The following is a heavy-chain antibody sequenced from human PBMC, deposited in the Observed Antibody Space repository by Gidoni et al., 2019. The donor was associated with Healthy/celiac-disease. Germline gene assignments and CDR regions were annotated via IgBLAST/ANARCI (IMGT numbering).Heavy chain of an antibody. J-gene: IGHJ4*02. CDR1: GFTFSSYW. V-gene: IGHV3-7*01. CDR2: IKQDGSEK. D-gene: IGHD3-10*01. Sequence: EVQLVESGGGLVQPGGSLRLSCAASGFTFSSYWMSWVRQAPGKGLEWVANIKQDGSEKYYVDSVKGRFTISRDNAKNSLYLQMNSLRAKDTAVYYCARDGVLWFGELLGGFDYWGQGTLVTVSS. CDR3: ARDGVLWFGELLGGFDY.